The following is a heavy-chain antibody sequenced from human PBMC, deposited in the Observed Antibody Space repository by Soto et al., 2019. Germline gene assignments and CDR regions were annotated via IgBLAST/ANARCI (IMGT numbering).Heavy chain of an antibody. CDR3: ARYLHQMLSHKPDYYYLDV. D-gene: IGHD2-2*01. V-gene: IGHV3-11*01. CDR2: ISNTAITD. Sequence: QVHLVEYGGDLVYPGGSLRLSCVASGFSFSDYSRTWMRQAPGGGLDFVAFISNTAITDYYADSVKGRFTISRDNARNSVYLQMDSLRAEDAAVYYCARYLHQMLSHKPDYYYLDVWGTGTTVTVAS. J-gene: IGHJ6*03. CDR1: GFSFSDYS.